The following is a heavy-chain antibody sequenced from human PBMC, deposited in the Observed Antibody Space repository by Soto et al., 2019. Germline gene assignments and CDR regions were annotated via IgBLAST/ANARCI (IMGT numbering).Heavy chain of an antibody. CDR1: GFSFSSYD. CDR3: AKGRASTPSANFCIDD. D-gene: IGHD2-15*01. CDR2: LSVTGGGP. V-gene: IGHV3-23*01. Sequence: GGSLRLSCAASGFSFSSYDMTWVRQAPGQGLEWVSSLSVTGGGPYYADSVRGRFTMSRDNSKNTLALEMNGLRAEDTAVYYCAKGRASTPSANFCIDDWGQGTLVTVSS. J-gene: IGHJ4*02.